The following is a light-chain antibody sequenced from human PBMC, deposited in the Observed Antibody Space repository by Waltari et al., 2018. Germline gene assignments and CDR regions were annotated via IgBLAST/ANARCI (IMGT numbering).Light chain of an antibody. V-gene: IGLV2-14*03. CDR3: SSYTSSSTLV. J-gene: IGLJ2*01. Sequence: QSALTQPASVSGSPGQSTTIPCTGTSSDVGDYNYFSWYQQHPGKAPKLMIYDVSNRPSGVSNRFSGSKSGNTASLTISGLQAEDEADYYCSSYTSSSTLVFGGGTKLTVL. CDR2: DVS. CDR1: SSDVGDYNY.